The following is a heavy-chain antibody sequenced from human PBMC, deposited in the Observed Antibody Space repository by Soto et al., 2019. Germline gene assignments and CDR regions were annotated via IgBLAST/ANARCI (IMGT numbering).Heavy chain of an antibody. J-gene: IGHJ6*03. CDR2: ISSSGSTI. Sequence: PGGSLRLSCAASGFTFSDYYMSWIRQAPGKGLEWVSYISSSGSTIYYADSVKGRFTISRDNAKNSLYLQMNSLRAEDTAVYYCARDVEHCSSTSCYAGYYYYYMDVWGKGTTVTVSS. CDR3: ARDVEHCSSTSCYAGYYYYYMDV. D-gene: IGHD2-2*01. CDR1: GFTFSDYY. V-gene: IGHV3-11*01.